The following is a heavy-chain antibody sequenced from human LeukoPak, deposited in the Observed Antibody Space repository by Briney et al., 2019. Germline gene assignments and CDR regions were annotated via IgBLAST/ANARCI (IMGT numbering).Heavy chain of an antibody. D-gene: IGHD4-23*01. CDR3: ARDDGGKNFDY. J-gene: IGHJ4*02. CDR1: GFTFSSYW. CDR2: INSDGSST. Sequence: GGSLRLSCAASGFTFSSYWMHWVRQAPGKGLVWFSRINSDGSSTSYADSVKGRFTISRDNAKNTLYLQMNSLRAEDTAVYYCARDDGGKNFDYWGQGTLVTVSS. V-gene: IGHV3-74*01.